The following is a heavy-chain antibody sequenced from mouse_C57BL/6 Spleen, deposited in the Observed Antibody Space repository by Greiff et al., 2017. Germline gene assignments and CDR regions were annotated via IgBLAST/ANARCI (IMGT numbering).Heavy chain of an antibody. Sequence: VQLQQSGPELVKPGASVKISCKASGYSFTDYNMNWVKQSTGKSLEWIGVINPNYGTTSYNQKFKGKATLTVDQSSSTAYMQLNSLTSEDSAVYDCATLYCGSSLYFDYWGQGTTLTVSS. J-gene: IGHJ2*01. D-gene: IGHD1-1*01. V-gene: IGHV1-39*01. CDR2: INPNYGTT. CDR1: GYSFTDYN. CDR3: ATLYCGSSLYFDY.